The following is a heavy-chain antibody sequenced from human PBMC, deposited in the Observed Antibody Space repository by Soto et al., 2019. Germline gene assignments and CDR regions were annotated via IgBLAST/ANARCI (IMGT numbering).Heavy chain of an antibody. CDR1: GYTFTSYG. D-gene: IGHD3-10*01. J-gene: IGHJ4*02. CDR3: ARVYRITMVRGELAEY. CDR2: ISAYNGNT. Sequence: QVQLVQSGAEVKKPGASVKVSCKASGYTFTSYGISWVRQAPGQGLEWMGWISAYNGNTNYAQKLQGRVTMTTDTXTXXGYMELRSLRSDDTAVYYCARVYRITMVRGELAEYWGQGTLVTVSS. V-gene: IGHV1-18*01.